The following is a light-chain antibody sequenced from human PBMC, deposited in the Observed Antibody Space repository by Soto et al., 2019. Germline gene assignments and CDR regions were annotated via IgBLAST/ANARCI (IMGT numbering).Light chain of an antibody. J-gene: IGKJ1*01. CDR1: QGISSY. CDR3: HQYYSYPQT. CDR2: AAS. V-gene: IGKV1-8*01. Sequence: AIRMTQSPSSLSASTGDRVTVTCRASQGISSYLAWYQQKPGKAPKLLIYAASTLQSGVPSRFSGSGSGTDFTLTISCLQSEDFAAYYCHQYYSYPQTFGQGTKVEIQ.